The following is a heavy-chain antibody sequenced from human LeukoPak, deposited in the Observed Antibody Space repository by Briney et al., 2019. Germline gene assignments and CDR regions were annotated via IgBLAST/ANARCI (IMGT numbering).Heavy chain of an antibody. CDR1: GLTFSTYG. Sequence: GGSLRLSCAASGLTFSTYGMHWVRQAPGKGLEWVAVISYDGSNKYYADSVKGRFTISRDNSKNTLYLQMNSLRAEDTAVYYCAKEYGWELLFEVGYWGQGTLVTVSS. CDR2: ISYDGSNK. J-gene: IGHJ4*02. CDR3: AKEYGWELLFEVGY. D-gene: IGHD1-26*01. V-gene: IGHV3-30*18.